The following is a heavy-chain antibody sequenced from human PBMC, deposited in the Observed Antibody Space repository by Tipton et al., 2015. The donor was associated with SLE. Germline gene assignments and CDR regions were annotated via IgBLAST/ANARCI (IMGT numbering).Heavy chain of an antibody. J-gene: IGHJ4*02. Sequence: GSLRLSCVVTGFTFDDYAMHWVRQAPGKGLEWVSGISRRSGDHTYYADSVKGRFTISRDNSKNTLYLQMNSLRAEDTGVYFCANGRQGLVATRDFWGQGTLVTVSS. D-gene: IGHD2-21*02. CDR1: GFTFDDYA. CDR2: ISRRSGDHT. V-gene: IGHV3-23*01. CDR3: ANGRQGLVATRDF.